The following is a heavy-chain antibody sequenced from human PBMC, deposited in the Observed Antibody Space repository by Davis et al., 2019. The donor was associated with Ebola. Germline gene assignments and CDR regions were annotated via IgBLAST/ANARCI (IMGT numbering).Heavy chain of an antibody. Sequence: PSETLSLTCTVSGGSISSGDYYWSWIRQPPGKGLEWIGYIYYSGSTYYNPSLKSRVTISVDTSKNQFSLKLSSVTAADTAVYYCARDAAPGHDVYYFDYWGQGTLVTVSS. CDR2: IYYSGST. V-gene: IGHV4-30-4*01. J-gene: IGHJ4*02. CDR1: GGSISSGDYY. D-gene: IGHD2-15*01. CDR3: ARDAAPGHDVYYFDY.